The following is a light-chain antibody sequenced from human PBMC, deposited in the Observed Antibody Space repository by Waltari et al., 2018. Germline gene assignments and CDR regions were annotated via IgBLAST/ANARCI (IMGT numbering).Light chain of an antibody. V-gene: IGKV4-1*01. CDR1: QSVLSSSNNKNY. CDR2: WAS. CDR3: QQYYGSPLT. Sequence: DIVMTQSPDSLAVSLGERATINCMSSQSVLSSSNNKNYLAWYQQKPGQPPKLLIYWASTRESGVPDRFSGGGSGTDFTLTISSLQAEDVAVYYCQQYYGSPLTFGEGTKVEIK. J-gene: IGKJ4*01.